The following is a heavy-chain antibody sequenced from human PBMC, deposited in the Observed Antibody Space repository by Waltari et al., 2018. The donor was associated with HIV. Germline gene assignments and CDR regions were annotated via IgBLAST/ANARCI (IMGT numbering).Heavy chain of an antibody. J-gene: IGHJ2*01. Sequence: QVQLQQWGAGLLKPSETLSLTCAVYGGSFSGYYWSWIRQPPGKGLEWIGESNHSGSTNHNPSLKSRCTISVDTSKNQFSLKLGSVTAADTAVYYCARGLGLYYGSGSYRENSASWYFDLWGRGTLVTVSS. D-gene: IGHD3-10*01. V-gene: IGHV4-34*01. CDR1: GGSFSGYY. CDR2: SNHSGST. CDR3: ARGLGLYYGSGSYRENSASWYFDL.